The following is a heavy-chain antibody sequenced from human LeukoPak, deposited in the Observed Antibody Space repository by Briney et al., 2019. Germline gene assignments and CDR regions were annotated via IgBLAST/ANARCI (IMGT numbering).Heavy chain of an antibody. D-gene: IGHD3-10*01. V-gene: IGHV3-13*01. CDR1: GFTFSSYD. CDR3: ARGRGYYFDY. J-gene: IGHJ4*02. Sequence: PGGSLRLSCAASGFTFSSYDMHWVRQVTGKDLEWVSAIGTTGDTFYPGSVKGRFTISRENAKNSLYLQMNSLRAGDTAVYYCARGRGYYFDYWGQGTLVTVSS. CDR2: IGTTGDT.